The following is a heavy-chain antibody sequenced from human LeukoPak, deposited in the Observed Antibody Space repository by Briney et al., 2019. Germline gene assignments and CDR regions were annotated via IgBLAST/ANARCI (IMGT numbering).Heavy chain of an antibody. CDR2: IRYDGSGQ. V-gene: IGHV3-30*02. D-gene: IGHD3-10*02. CDR1: GFTFSSYG. CDR3: AELGITMIGGV. Sequence: GGSLRLSCVASGFTFSSYGMYWVRQAPGKGLEWVTFIRYDGSGQYYADSVKGRFTISRDNAKNSLYLQMNSLRAEDTAVYYCAELGITMIGGVWGKGTTVTISS. J-gene: IGHJ6*04.